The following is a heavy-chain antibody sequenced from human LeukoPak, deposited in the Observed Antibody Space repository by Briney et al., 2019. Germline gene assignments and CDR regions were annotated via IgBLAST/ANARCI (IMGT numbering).Heavy chain of an antibody. CDR2: INWNAGST. CDR3: VRAGNYYDSSAPGDAFDI. Sequence: PGGSLRLSCAASGFSVTSDYMSWVRQAPGKGLEWVSGINWNAGSTGYADSVKGRFTISRDNAEKSLYLQMISLRAEDTAVYFCVRAGNYYDSSAPGDAFDIWGQGTLVTVSS. CDR1: GFSVTSDY. V-gene: IGHV3-20*04. D-gene: IGHD3-22*01. J-gene: IGHJ3*02.